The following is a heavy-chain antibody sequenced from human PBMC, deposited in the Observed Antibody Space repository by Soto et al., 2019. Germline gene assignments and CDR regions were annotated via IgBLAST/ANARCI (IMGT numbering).Heavy chain of an antibody. J-gene: IGHJ5*02. CDR1: GGSISSGNW. V-gene: IGHV4-4*02. D-gene: IGHD3-10*01. CDR3: ARDRPYYYGSGSNNWFDP. CDR2: IYHSGST. Sequence: QVQLQESGPGLVKPSGTLSLTCAVSGGSISSGNWWSWVRQPPAKGLEWIGEIYHSGSTNYNPSLKSRVTISVDKSKHQFSLNLSSVTAADTAVYYCARDRPYYYGSGSNNWFDPWGQGTLVTVSS.